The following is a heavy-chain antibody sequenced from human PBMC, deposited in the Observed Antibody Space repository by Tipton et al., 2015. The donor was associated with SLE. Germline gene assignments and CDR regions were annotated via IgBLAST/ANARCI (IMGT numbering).Heavy chain of an antibody. V-gene: IGHV4-38-2*01. CDR1: GYSISSGYY. CDR3: ARGWIQLWDTFDY. CDR2: IYHSGST. D-gene: IGHD5-18*01. Sequence: TLSLTCAVSGYSISSGYYWGWFRQPPGKGLEWIGSIYHSGSTYHNPSLKSRATISVDTSKNQFSLKLSSVTAADTAVYYCARGWIQLWDTFDYWGQGTLVTVSS. J-gene: IGHJ4*02.